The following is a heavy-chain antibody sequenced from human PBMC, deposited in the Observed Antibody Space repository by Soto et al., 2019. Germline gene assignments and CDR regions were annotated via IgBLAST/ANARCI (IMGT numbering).Heavy chain of an antibody. CDR1: DGSICRGGSY. CDR2: IYYSGST. J-gene: IGHJ4*02. Sequence: CSVSDGSICRGGSYRSRKSQHPGKGLEWIGYIYYSGSTYYNPSLKGRVSISVDKSNNQFLLNLNSLTAADAAMYYCATLPPRVVVSVLPIPTWGQGTQVTSPQ. D-gene: IGHD2-21*01. CDR3: ATLPPRVVVSVLPIPT. V-gene: IGHV4-31*02.